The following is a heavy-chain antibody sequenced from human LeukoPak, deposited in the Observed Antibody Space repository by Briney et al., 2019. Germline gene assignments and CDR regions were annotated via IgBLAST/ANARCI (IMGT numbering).Heavy chain of an antibody. V-gene: IGHV3-74*01. J-gene: IGHJ4*02. CDR2: INGAGSSI. CDR3: ARGGDYKNDY. CDR1: GFTSSSYW. D-gene: IGHD4-17*01. Sequence: PGGSLRLSCAASGFTSSSYWMHWVRQTPGKGLVWVSRINGAGSSISYADSVKGRVTISRDNAKNTLYLQMNNLRAEDTAVYYCARGGDYKNDYWGQGTLVTVSS.